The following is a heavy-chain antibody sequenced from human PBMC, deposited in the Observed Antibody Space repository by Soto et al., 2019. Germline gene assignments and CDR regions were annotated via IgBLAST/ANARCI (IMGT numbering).Heavy chain of an antibody. CDR2: ISDTGGGT. Sequence: GGSLRLSCAASGVTFSTYAMAWVRQAPGKGLEWVSTISDTGGGTFYADSVKGRFTISRDNSKNTLYLQMQSLRAEDTAIYFCAIGCRKYSDSHTWFYSWGRGSQVTV. CDR3: AIGCRKYSDSHTWFYS. CDR1: GVTFSTYA. V-gene: IGHV3-23*01. D-gene: IGHD6-6*01. J-gene: IGHJ5*01.